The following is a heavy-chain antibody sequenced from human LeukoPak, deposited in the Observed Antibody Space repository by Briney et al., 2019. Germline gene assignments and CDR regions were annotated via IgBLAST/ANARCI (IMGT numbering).Heavy chain of an antibody. J-gene: IGHJ4*02. D-gene: IGHD2-21*01. CDR2: INRDGTEK. CDR3: VRGDWYFES. V-gene: IGHV3-7*04. CDR1: VFNFSDSR. Sequence: GVSLSLSCTTSVFNFSDSRMTWVPQSPGKGLQWVANINRDGTEKHFLDSIEGRFTISRDNRKKSLYLQMNSLRPQDTAVYFCVRGDWYFESWGQGTLVTVSS.